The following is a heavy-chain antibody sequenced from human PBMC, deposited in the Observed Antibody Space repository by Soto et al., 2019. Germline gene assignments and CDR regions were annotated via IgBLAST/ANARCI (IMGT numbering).Heavy chain of an antibody. CDR3: ARVAVSGTIDY. CDR1: GYSITGYY. D-gene: IGHD6-19*01. V-gene: IGHV1-2*02. J-gene: IGHJ4*02. CDR2: INPNRGAP. Sequence: QVQLVQSGAEGKKPGASVRVSCKASGYSITGYYLDWVRQAPGHGLEWVGWINPNRGAPDHAQKFQGRGTMTRDTSINTAYMEMSSLTSDVTAVYDCARVAVSGTIDYWGQGPLVTVSS.